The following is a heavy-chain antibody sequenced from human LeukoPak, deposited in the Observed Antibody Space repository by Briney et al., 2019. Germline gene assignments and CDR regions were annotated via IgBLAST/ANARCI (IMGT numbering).Heavy chain of an antibody. CDR1: GFTFSSYA. CDR2: ISGGGGTT. V-gene: IGHV3-23*01. Sequence: GGSLRLSCAASGFTFSSYAMNCVRQAPGKGLEWVSAISGGGGTTYYADSVEGRFTISRDNSKNTLYLQMNSLRVEDTAVYYCAKGPRASGWTYFDYWGQGTLVTVSS. CDR3: AKGPRASGWTYFDY. J-gene: IGHJ4*02. D-gene: IGHD6-19*01.